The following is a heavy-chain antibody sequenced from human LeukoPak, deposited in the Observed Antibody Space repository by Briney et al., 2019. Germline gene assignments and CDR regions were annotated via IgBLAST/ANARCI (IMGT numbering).Heavy chain of an antibody. CDR2: IKRDGSEK. CDR1: GFTFSRYW. V-gene: IGHV3-7*01. D-gene: IGHD3-22*01. J-gene: IGHJ3*02. CDR3: ARDASYYDSSGYYDAFDI. Sequence: GGSLRLSCTASGFTFSRYWMIWVRQAPGKGLEWVANIKRDGSEKYYVDSVKGRFTISRDNAKNSLFLQMNGPRVEDTAVYYCARDASYYDSSGYYDAFDIWGQGTMVTVSS.